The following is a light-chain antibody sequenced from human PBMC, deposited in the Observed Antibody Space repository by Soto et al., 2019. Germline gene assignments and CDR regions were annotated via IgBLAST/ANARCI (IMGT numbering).Light chain of an antibody. Sequence: QSALTQPASVSGSPGQSITISCTGTSSDIGDYNYVSWYQQHPGKAPKLMIYDVSNRPSGVSNRFSGSKSGNTASLTISGLQPEDEADYYCSSYTISSTLVVFGGGTKLTVL. CDR3: SSYTISSTLVV. CDR1: SSDIGDYNY. CDR2: DVS. V-gene: IGLV2-14*01. J-gene: IGLJ2*01.